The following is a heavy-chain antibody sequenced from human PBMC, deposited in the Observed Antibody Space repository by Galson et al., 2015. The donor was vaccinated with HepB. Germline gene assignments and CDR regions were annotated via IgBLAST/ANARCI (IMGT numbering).Heavy chain of an antibody. CDR1: GFTFSSYA. J-gene: IGHJ6*02. D-gene: IGHD2-15*01. CDR3: ARVGDIVVPTGGMDV. Sequence: SLRLSCAASGFTFSSYAMHWVRQAPGKGLEWVAVISYDGSNKYYADSVKGRFTISRDNSKNTLYLQMNSLRAEDTAVYYCARVGDIVVPTGGMDVWGQGTTVTVSS. CDR2: ISYDGSNK. V-gene: IGHV3-30-3*01.